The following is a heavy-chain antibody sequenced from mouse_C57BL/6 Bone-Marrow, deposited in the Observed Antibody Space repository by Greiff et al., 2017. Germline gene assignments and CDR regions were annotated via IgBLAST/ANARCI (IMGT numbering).Heavy chain of an antibody. J-gene: IGHJ1*03. Sequence: EVKVVESGGGLVQSGRSLRLSCATSGFTFSDFYMEWVRQAPGKGLEWIAASRNKANDYTTEYIASVKGRFIVSRDTSQSILYLQMNALRAEDTDIYYCARDAHDGSGYGWYFDVWGTGTTVTVSS. D-gene: IGHD1-1*01. CDR1: GFTFSDFY. CDR2: SRNKANDYTT. CDR3: ARDAHDGSGYGWYFDV. V-gene: IGHV7-1*01.